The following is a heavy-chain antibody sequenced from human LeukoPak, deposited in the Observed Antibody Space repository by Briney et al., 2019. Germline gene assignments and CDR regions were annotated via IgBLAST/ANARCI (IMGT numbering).Heavy chain of an antibody. V-gene: IGHV3-48*01. CDR3: ARVTGYVMEDYFDY. D-gene: IGHD6-13*01. J-gene: IGHJ4*02. CDR2: ISSSSSTI. Sequence: GGSLRLSCAASGFTFSSYSMNWVRQAPGKGLEWVSYISSSSSTIYYADSVKGRFTISRDNAKNSLYLQMNSLRAEDTAVYYCARVTGYVMEDYFDYWGQGTLVTVSS. CDR1: GFTFSSYS.